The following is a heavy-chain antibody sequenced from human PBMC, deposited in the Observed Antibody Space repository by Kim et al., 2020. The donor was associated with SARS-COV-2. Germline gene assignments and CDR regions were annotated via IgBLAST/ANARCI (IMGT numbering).Heavy chain of an antibody. D-gene: IGHD4-17*01. CDR2: ISSSSSYI. Sequence: GGSLRLSCAASGFTFSSYSMNWVRQAPGKGLEWVSSISSSSSYIYYADSVKGRFTISRDNAKNSLYLQMNSLRAEDTAVYYCARVCSHFGDYSDAFDIWGQGTMVTVSS. J-gene: IGHJ3*02. V-gene: IGHV3-21*01. CDR1: GFTFSSYS. CDR3: ARVCSHFGDYSDAFDI.